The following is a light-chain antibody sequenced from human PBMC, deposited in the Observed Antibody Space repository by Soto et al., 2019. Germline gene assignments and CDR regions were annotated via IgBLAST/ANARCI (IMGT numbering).Light chain of an antibody. J-gene: IGKJ1*01. Sequence: ELVMTQSPATLSVSPGERATLSCRASQSVSSNVAWYQQKPGQAPRLLIYGASTRATGIPARFSGSGSGTEFTLTISSLQSEDSAVYYCQQYNNWPPWTFGQGTKVEIK. CDR3: QQYNNWPPWT. V-gene: IGKV3-15*01. CDR2: GAS. CDR1: QSVSSN.